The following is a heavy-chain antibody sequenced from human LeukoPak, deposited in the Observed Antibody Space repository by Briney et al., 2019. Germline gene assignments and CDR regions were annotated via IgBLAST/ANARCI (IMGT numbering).Heavy chain of an antibody. V-gene: IGHV3-7*03. J-gene: IGHJ4*02. CDR2: IKQDGSEK. CDR1: GFTFNIYW. CDR3: AKDLRYELPAHLDFDY. D-gene: IGHD3-16*01. Sequence: EPGGSLRLSCAASGFTFNIYWMSWVRQAPGKGLEWVANIKQDGSEKYYVDSVKGRFTLSRDNAKNSLYLQMNSLRAGDTAVYYCAKDLRYELPAHLDFDYWGQGTLVTVSS.